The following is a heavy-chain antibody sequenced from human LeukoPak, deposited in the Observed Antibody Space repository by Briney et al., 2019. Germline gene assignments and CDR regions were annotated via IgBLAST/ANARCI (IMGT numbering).Heavy chain of an antibody. CDR1: GDSISSSSDY. V-gene: IGHV4-39*01. CDR3: ARQRAFDI. J-gene: IGHJ3*02. CDR2: IYYTVTT. Sequence: TSETLSLTCTVSGDSISSSSDYWGWIRQPPGKGLEWIGSIYYTVTTYYSPSLKSRVTISVDTSKNQFSLKLGSVTAADTAVYYCARQRAFDIWGRGTMVTVSS.